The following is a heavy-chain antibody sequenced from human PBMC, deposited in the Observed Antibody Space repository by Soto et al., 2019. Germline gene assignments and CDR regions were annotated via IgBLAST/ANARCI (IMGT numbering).Heavy chain of an antibody. CDR3: AKGYSRKLYDAFDI. CDR2: ISYDGSNK. J-gene: IGHJ3*02. CDR1: GFTFSSYG. D-gene: IGHD6-13*01. V-gene: IGHV3-30*18. Sequence: GGSLRLSCAASGFTFSSYGMHWVRQAPGKGLEWVAVISYDGSNKYYADSVKGRFTISRDNSKNTLYLQMNSLRAEDTAVYYCAKGYSRKLYDAFDIWGQGTMVTVSS.